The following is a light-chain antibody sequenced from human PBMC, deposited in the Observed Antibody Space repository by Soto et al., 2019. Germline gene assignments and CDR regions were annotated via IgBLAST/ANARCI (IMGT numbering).Light chain of an antibody. V-gene: IGKV1-39*01. CDR3: QESHSWGT. CDR1: QGISNY. Sequence: DIQMTQSPSSLSASVGDRVTITCRASQGISNYLAWYQQKPGKAPSLLIYATSSLQSGVPSRFSGSGAGTDFTLTISSLLPEDFATYFCQESHSWGTFGQGTNLEI. CDR2: ATS. J-gene: IGKJ2*01.